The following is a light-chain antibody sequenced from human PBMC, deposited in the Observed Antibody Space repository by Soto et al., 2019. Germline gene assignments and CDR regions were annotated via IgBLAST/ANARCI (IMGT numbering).Light chain of an antibody. Sequence: EIVLTQSPGTLSLSPGERATLSCRASQSASSSSLAWYQQKRGQPPRLLIYGASTRATGIPARFSGSGSGTDFTLTISRLEPEDFAVYYCQQYASSGTFGQGTKVDI. CDR3: QQYASSGT. J-gene: IGKJ1*01. V-gene: IGKV3-20*01. CDR2: GAS. CDR1: QSASSSS.